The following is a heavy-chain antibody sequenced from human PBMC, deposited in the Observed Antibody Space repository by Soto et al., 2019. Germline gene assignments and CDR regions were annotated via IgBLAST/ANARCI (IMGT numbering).Heavy chain of an antibody. Sequence: GGSLRLSCAASGFTFSTHSMNWVRQAPGKGLEWISYITSSDVTMYADSVKGRFIISRDNSKNTLYLQMNSLRAEDTAMYYCAKESWQQLVVYYFDPWGQGTLVTVSS. D-gene: IGHD6-13*01. CDR1: GFTFSTHS. V-gene: IGHV3-48*01. J-gene: IGHJ4*02. CDR2: ITSSDVTM. CDR3: AKESWQQLVVYYFDP.